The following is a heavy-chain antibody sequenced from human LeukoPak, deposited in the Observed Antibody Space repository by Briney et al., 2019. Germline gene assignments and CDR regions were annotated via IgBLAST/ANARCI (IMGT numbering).Heavy chain of an antibody. Sequence: SETLSLTCTVSGGSISSYYWSWIRQPAGKGLEWIGRIYTSGSTNYNPSLKSRVTISVDTSKNQFSLKLSSVTAADTAVYYCARDEGLWFGEPLGYFQHWGQGTLVTVSS. CDR2: IYTSGST. J-gene: IGHJ1*01. D-gene: IGHD3-10*01. CDR3: ARDEGLWFGEPLGYFQH. V-gene: IGHV4-4*07. CDR1: GGSISSYY.